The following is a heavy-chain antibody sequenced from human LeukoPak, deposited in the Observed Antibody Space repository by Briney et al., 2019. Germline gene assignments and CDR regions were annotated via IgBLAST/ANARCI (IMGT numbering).Heavy chain of an antibody. V-gene: IGHV3-48*01. D-gene: IGHD5-24*01. J-gene: IGHJ5*02. CDR2: VSGGGSTV. CDR1: GFTFSDHI. CDR3: VRQLVS. Sequence: PGGALRLSCAASGFTFSDHIMNWVRQLPGESLEWVAYVSGGGSTVYYADSVKGRFPISSDNGKSSLYLQMNSLRVEDTALYCCVRQLVSWGEGTLVTVSS.